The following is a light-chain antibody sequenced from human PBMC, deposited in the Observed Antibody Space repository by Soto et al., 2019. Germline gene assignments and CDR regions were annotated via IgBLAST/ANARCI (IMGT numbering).Light chain of an antibody. CDR2: MAS. CDR1: QSISSW. Sequence: DIQMTQSPSTLSASVGDRVTITCRASQSISSWLAWYQQRPGKAPKLLIYMASGLEGGVPSRFSGSGSATEFTLTISSLQPDDFATYYCQQYNTYPWTFGQGTKVEIK. CDR3: QQYNTYPWT. J-gene: IGKJ1*01. V-gene: IGKV1-5*03.